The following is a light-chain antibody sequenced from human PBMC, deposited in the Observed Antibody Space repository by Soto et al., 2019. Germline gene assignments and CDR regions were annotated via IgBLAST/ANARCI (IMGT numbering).Light chain of an antibody. V-gene: IGLV1-47*01. CDR3: ATWDDSLGGPV. CDR2: RDN. CDR1: SSNIGRNY. J-gene: IGLJ2*01. Sequence: QSVLTQTPSVSGTPGQRFNISCSGSSSNIGRNYVYWYHQFPGMAPKLLIYRDNERPSGVSDRFSGSKSGTSASLAISGLRSGDEADYHCATWDDSLGGPVFGGGTKLTVL.